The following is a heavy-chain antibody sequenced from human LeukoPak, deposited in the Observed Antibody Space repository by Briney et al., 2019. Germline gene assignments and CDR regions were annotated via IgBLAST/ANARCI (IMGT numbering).Heavy chain of an antibody. CDR2: ISYDGSNE. D-gene: IGHD6-19*01. CDR3: AKFRADSSGWPFDY. Sequence: PGGSLRLSCAASGFTFSTYGMHWVRQAPGKGLEWVAVISYDGSNEYYADSVKGRFTISRDNSKNTLYLQMSSLRAEDTAIYYCAKFRADSSGWPFDYWGQGTLVTVSS. CDR1: GFTFSTYG. V-gene: IGHV3-30*18. J-gene: IGHJ4*02.